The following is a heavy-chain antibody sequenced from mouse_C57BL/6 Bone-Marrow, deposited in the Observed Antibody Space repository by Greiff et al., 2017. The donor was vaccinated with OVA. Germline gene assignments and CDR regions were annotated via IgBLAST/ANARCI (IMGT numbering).Heavy chain of an antibody. CDR1: GYTFTDHT. Sequence: QVQLKESDAELVKPGASVKISCKVSGYTFTDHTIHWMKQRPEQGLEWIGYIYPRDGSTKYNEKFKGKATLTADKSSSTAYMQLNSLTSEDSAVYFCARISRAYYSNYPLDYWGQGTTLTVSS. CDR2: IYPRDGST. V-gene: IGHV1-78*01. D-gene: IGHD2-5*01. CDR3: ARISRAYYSNYPLDY. J-gene: IGHJ2*01.